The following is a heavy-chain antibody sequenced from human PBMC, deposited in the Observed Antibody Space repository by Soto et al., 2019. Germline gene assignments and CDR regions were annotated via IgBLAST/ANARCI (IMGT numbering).Heavy chain of an antibody. V-gene: IGHV5-51*01. CDR3: ARHRTFWMELSGYYNVVV. D-gene: IGHD1-7*01. Sequence: GESLKISCEGSGYSFSTHWIGWVRQMPGKGLEWMGIIYPGDSDTRYNPSFQGQVTISVDTSINTAFLHWSGLTASDTATYYCARHRTFWMELSGYYNVVVWGPGTTVPVSS. J-gene: IGHJ6*02. CDR1: GYSFSTHW. CDR2: IYPGDSDT.